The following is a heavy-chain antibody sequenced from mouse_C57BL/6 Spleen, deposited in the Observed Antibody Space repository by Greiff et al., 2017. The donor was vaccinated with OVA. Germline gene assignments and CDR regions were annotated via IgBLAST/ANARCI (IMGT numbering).Heavy chain of an antibody. CDR1: GFTFSSYG. CDR2: ISSGGSYT. V-gene: IGHV5-6*01. CDR3: ARGGAQAPMDY. Sequence: EVNLVESGGDLVKPGGSLKLSCAASGFTFSSYGMSWVRQTPDKRLEWVATISSGGSYTYYPDSVKGRFTISRDNAKNTLYLQMSSLKSEDTAMYYCARGGAQAPMDYWGQGTSVTVSS. D-gene: IGHD3-2*02. J-gene: IGHJ4*01.